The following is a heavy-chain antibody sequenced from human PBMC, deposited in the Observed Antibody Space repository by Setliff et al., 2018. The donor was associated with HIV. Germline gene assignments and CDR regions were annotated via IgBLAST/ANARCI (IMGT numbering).Heavy chain of an antibody. Sequence: SETLSLTCTVSGGSASNSRYYWAWIRQPPGKGLEYIGSIHYNERTYYHPSLKSRVAISIDTSKNQFSLNLPSVTAADTAVYYCASRVYYYDSNNFLREEGFDPWGQGTLVTVSS. D-gene: IGHD3-22*01. CDR1: GGSASNSRYY. J-gene: IGHJ5*02. V-gene: IGHV4-39*01. CDR3: ASRVYYYDSNNFLREEGFDP. CDR2: IHYNERT.